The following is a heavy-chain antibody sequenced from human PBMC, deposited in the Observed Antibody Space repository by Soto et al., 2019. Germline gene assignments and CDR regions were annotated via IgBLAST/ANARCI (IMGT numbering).Heavy chain of an antibody. V-gene: IGHV3-30*18. J-gene: IGHJ6*03. CDR3: AKGGVPAGMPGYYYMDV. CDR2: ISYDGSNR. D-gene: IGHD2-2*01. Sequence: QEQLVESGGGVVQPGRSVRLSCAASGFTFSSFGMHWVRQAPGKGLEWVAIISYDGSNRYYGDSVKGRITISRDNSKNTVYLEMNSLRVEDTAVYYCAKGGVPAGMPGYYYMDVWGKGIAVNISS. CDR1: GFTFSSFG.